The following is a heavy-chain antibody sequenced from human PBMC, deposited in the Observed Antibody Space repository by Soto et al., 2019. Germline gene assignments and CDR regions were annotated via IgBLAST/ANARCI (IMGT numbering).Heavy chain of an antibody. CDR3: ARDRTVVPAAIEAWFDP. CDR2: IIPILGIA. CDR1: GGTFSSYT. Sequence: ASVKVSCKASGGTFSSYTISWVRQAPGQGLEWMGRIIPILGIANYAQKFQGRVTITADKSTSTAYMELSSLRSEDTAVYYCARDRTVVPAAIEAWFDPWGQGTLVTVSS. V-gene: IGHV1-69*04. D-gene: IGHD2-2*01. J-gene: IGHJ5*02.